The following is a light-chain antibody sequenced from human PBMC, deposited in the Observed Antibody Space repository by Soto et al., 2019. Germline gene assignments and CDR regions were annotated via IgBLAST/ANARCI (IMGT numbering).Light chain of an antibody. CDR1: QSVSRS. CDR3: QQRSNWPPRIT. V-gene: IGKV3-11*01. Sequence: EIVMTQSPATLSVSPGERVTLSCRASQSVSRSLAWYQQKPGQAPRLLIYDASNRATGIPARFSGSGSGTDFTLTISSLEPEDFAVYYCQQRSNWPPRITFGQGTRLEIK. J-gene: IGKJ5*01. CDR2: DAS.